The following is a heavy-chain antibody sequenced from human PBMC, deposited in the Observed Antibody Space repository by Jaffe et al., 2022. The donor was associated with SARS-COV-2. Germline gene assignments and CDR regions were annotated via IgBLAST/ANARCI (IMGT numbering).Heavy chain of an antibody. CDR3: ARELVPAASKIWFDP. J-gene: IGHJ5*02. V-gene: IGHV1-2*02. Sequence: QVQLVQSGAEVKKPGASVKVSCKASGYTFTGYYMHWVRQAPGQGLEWMGWINPNSGGTNYAQKFQGRVTMTRDTSISTAYMELSRLRSDDTAVYYCARELVPAASKIWFDPWGQGTLVTVSS. D-gene: IGHD2-2*01. CDR2: INPNSGGT. CDR1: GYTFTGYY.